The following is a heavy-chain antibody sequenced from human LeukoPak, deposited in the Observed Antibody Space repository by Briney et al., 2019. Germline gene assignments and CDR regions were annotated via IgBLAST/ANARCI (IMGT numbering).Heavy chain of an antibody. CDR1: GDSISSSFYD. CDR3: ARRGNTYGFQH. Sequence: SEALSLTCTVSGDSISSSFYDWGWIRQPPGKGLEWIGSIYSGSTYYNPSLKSRVTISVDTSNNQFSLKLTSVTAADTAVYYCARRGNTYGFQHWGQGTLVTVSS. J-gene: IGHJ1*01. CDR2: IYSGST. V-gene: IGHV4-39*01. D-gene: IGHD5-18*01.